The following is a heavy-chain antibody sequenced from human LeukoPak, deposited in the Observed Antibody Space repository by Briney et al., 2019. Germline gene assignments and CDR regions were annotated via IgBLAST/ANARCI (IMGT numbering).Heavy chain of an antibody. CDR1: GLTFGSYT. CDR2: ITATGSRT. CDR3: AKSPGCSSTSCSLAFDI. Sequence: GGSLRLSCTASGLTFGSYTMSWVRQAPGKGLEWVSGITATGSRTYYADSVKGRFTISRDSSKNTLYLQLNSLRADDTAVYYCAKSPGCSSTSCSLAFDIWGQGTMVTVSS. J-gene: IGHJ3*02. V-gene: IGHV3-23*01. D-gene: IGHD2-2*01.